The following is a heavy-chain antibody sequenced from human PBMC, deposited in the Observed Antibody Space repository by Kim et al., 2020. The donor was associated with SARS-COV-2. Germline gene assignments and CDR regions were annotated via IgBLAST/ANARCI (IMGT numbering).Heavy chain of an antibody. CDR2: INAGNGNT. D-gene: IGHD6-13*01. CDR3: VYSIAAASQFDY. J-gene: IGHJ4*02. V-gene: IGHV1-3*01. Sequence: ASVKVSCKASGYTFTSYAMHWVRQAPGQRLAWMGWINAGNGNTKYSQKFQGIVTITRDTSASTAYMALSSLRSEDTAVYYCVYSIAAASQFDYWGQGTLV. CDR1: GYTFTSYA.